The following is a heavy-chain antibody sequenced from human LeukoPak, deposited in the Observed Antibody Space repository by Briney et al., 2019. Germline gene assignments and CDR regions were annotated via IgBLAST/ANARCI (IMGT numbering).Heavy chain of an antibody. D-gene: IGHD3-10*01. CDR1: GGSSSGYY. CDR3: AKDSGYYGMDV. Sequence: SETLSLTCAVYGGSSSGYYWSWIRQPPGKGLEWIGEINHSGSTNYNPSLKSRVTISVDTSKNQFSLKLSSVTAADTAVYYCAKDSGYYGMDVWGQGTTVTVSS. J-gene: IGHJ6*02. V-gene: IGHV4-34*09. CDR2: INHSGST.